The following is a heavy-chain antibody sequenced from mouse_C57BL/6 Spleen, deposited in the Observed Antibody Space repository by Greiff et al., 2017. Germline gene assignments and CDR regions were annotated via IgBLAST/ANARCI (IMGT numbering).Heavy chain of an antibody. CDR1: GFTFSSYT. CDR3: ARGYYGSSYGAMDY. D-gene: IGHD1-1*01. CDR2: ISGGGGNT. V-gene: IGHV5-9*01. Sequence: DVHLVESGGGLVKPGGSLKLSCAASGFTFSSYTMSWVRQTPEKRLEWVATISGGGGNTYYPDSVKGRFTISRDNAKNTLYLQMSSLRSEDTALYYCARGYYGSSYGAMDYWGQGTSVTLSS. J-gene: IGHJ4*01.